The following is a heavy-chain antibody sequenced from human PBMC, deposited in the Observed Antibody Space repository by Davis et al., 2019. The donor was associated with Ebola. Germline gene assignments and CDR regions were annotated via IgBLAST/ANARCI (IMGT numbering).Heavy chain of an antibody. Sequence: PGGSLRLSCAASGFTFSTYWMNWVRQAPGKGLEWVANINQDGSEKYYVDSVEGRFTISRDNAKNSLYLQMNSLRAEDTAVYYCAREIEYYEILTGYFPYWGQGTLVTVSS. CDR3: AREIEYYEILTGYFPY. CDR2: INQDGSEK. D-gene: IGHD3-9*01. J-gene: IGHJ4*02. V-gene: IGHV3-7*03. CDR1: GFTFSTYW.